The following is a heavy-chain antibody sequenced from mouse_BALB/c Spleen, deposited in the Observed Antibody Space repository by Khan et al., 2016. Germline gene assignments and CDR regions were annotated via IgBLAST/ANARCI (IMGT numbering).Heavy chain of an antibody. V-gene: IGHV1-84*02. Sequence: QVQLQQPGPELVKPGASLKIPCKASGYTFTDYYINWVKQKPGQGLEWIGWIYPGSSNTKYNEKFKGKATLTVHTSSSTAYMQFSSLTSEDTAVYFCARGGYDSWFAYWGQGTLVPVSA. D-gene: IGHD2-2*01. J-gene: IGHJ3*01. CDR3: ARGGYDSWFAY. CDR2: IYPGSSNT. CDR1: GYTFTDYY.